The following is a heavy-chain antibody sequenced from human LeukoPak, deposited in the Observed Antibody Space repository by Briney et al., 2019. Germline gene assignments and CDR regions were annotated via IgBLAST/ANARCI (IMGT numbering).Heavy chain of an antibody. CDR1: GYTFTDYY. D-gene: IGHD6-6*01. Sequence: ASVKVSCKASGYTFTDYYMYWVRQAPGQGPEWMGWVNLNSGGTQYVQKFQGRVTMTRDTSISTAYMELTSLTSDDTAVYYCARVKGPFSSSSPIDYWGQGTLVTVSS. J-gene: IGHJ4*02. CDR3: ARVKGPFSSSSPIDY. CDR2: VNLNSGGT. V-gene: IGHV1-2*02.